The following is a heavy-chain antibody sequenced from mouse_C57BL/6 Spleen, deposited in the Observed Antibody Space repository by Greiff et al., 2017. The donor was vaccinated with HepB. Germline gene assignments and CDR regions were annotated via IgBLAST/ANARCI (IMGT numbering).Heavy chain of an antibody. CDR1: GYTFTDYN. D-gene: IGHD1-1*01. Sequence: EVQLQQSGPELVKPGASVKMSCKASGYTFTDYNMHWVKQSHGKSLEWIGYINPNNGGTSYNQKFKGKATLTVNKSSSTAYMELRSLTSEDSAVYYCEFITDAMDYWGQGTSVTVSS. V-gene: IGHV1-22*01. CDR2: INPNNGGT. CDR3: EFITDAMDY. J-gene: IGHJ4*01.